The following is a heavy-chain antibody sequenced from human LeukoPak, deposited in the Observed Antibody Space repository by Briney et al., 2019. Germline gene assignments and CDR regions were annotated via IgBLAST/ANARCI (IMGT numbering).Heavy chain of an antibody. D-gene: IGHD1-26*01. Sequence: KPGGSLRLSCAASGFTFSSYSMNWVRQAPGKGLEWVSSISSSSSYIYYADSVKGRFTISRDNAKNSLYLQMNSLRAEDTAVYYCAREWELLGDAFDIWGQGTMVTVSS. CDR1: GFTFSSYS. V-gene: IGHV3-21*01. CDR3: AREWELLGDAFDI. J-gene: IGHJ3*02. CDR2: ISSSSSYI.